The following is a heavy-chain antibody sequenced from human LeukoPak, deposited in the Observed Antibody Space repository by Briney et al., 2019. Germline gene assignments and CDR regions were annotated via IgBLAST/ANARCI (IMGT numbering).Heavy chain of an antibody. CDR1: GFTFSSYW. CDR2: INSDGSST. D-gene: IGHD5-12*01. Sequence: GGSLRLSCAASGFTFSSYWMHWVRQAPGKGLVRVSRINSDGSSTCYADSVKGRFTISRDNAKNTLYLQMNSLRAEDTAVYYCARDGGVATKHFDYCGQGTLVTASS. V-gene: IGHV3-74*01. J-gene: IGHJ4*02. CDR3: ARDGGVATKHFDY.